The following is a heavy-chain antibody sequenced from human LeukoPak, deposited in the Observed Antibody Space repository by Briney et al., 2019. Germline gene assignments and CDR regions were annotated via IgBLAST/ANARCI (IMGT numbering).Heavy chain of an antibody. D-gene: IGHD2-15*01. CDR1: GFPFDEYA. Sequence: GGSLRLSCAACGFPFDEYAMLWVRQAPGKGLEWVSLISGGGGSAYYPDSVKGRFTISRDNSKNSLYLQMKSLRIDDSALYYCAKGLGSQVAAAADYWGQGTLVTVSS. CDR3: AKGLGSQVAAAADY. V-gene: IGHV3-43*02. CDR2: ISGGGGSA. J-gene: IGHJ4*02.